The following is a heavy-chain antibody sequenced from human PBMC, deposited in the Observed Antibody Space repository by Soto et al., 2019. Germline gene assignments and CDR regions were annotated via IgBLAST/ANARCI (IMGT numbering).Heavy chain of an antibody. CDR2: LYWDVDK. Sequence: QITLNESGPTVVRPTETLPLTCRFSGFSLTTSGVGVGWIRQSPGKAPEWLALLYWDVDKRYSASLKSRLTITKDTSKNQVVLTVSDLDPTDTATYYCAHRVLRTVFGLVTTTAIYFDFWGQGTPVAVSS. D-gene: IGHD3-3*01. CDR3: AHRVLRTVFGLVTTTAIYFDF. CDR1: GFSLTTSGVG. V-gene: IGHV2-5*02. J-gene: IGHJ4*02.